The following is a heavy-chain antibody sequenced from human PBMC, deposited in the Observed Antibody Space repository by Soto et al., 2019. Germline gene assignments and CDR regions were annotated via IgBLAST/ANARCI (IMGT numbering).Heavy chain of an antibody. J-gene: IGHJ5*02. D-gene: IGHD3-22*01. CDR1: EFNFNSYS. CDR3: ARSFETLVLIRAFWFDP. Sequence: QPGGSLRLSCAASEFNFNSYSMHWVRQAPGKGLEWVAVISYDVGNKYYRDSVKGRFTISRDNFKNTLSLQMNSLRPEDTAVYYCARSFETLVLIRAFWFDPLGQGTLVTVSS. CDR2: ISYDVGNK. V-gene: IGHV3-30-3*01.